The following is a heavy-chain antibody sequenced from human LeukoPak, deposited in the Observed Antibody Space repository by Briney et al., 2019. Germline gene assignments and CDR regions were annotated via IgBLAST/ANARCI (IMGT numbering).Heavy chain of an antibody. V-gene: IGHV4-59*08. CDR3: ARQQELDDWGGSCFFDY. CDR1: GCANSTYW. CDR2: IHFRGNT. D-gene: IGHD3-10*01. J-gene: IGHJ4*02. Sequence: SETLSLSHTVSGCANSTYWWSWIRQPPGKGLQWIGYIHFRGNTKYNPSLKSRVTISVDPSKSQFALKLRSVTAADTAVYYCARQQELDDWGGSCFFDYWGRGTLVTVSS.